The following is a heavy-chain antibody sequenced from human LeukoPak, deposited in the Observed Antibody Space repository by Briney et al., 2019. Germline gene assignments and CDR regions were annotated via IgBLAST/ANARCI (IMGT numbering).Heavy chain of an antibody. CDR2: ISSSGSTI. CDR3: ARHLSGIVATIFDY. V-gene: IGHV3-48*03. CDR1: GFTFSSYE. Sequence: GGSLRLSCAASGFTFSSYEMNWVRQAPGKGLEWVSYISSSGSTIYYADSVKGRFTISRDNAKNSLYLQMNSLRAEDTAVYYCARHLSGIVATIFDYWGQGTLVTVSS. J-gene: IGHJ4*02. D-gene: IGHD5-12*01.